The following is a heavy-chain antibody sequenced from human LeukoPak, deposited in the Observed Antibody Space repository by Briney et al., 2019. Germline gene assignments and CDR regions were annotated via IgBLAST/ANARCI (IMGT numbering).Heavy chain of an antibody. Sequence: GESLKISCKSSGYSFTSYWIGWVRQMSGKGLELIGIIYPGDSDTRYSPSFQGQVTISADKSISTAYLQWSSLKASDTAMYYCARPVMATGELDYWGQGNLVTVSS. V-gene: IGHV5-51*01. CDR3: ARPVMATGELDY. D-gene: IGHD7-27*01. J-gene: IGHJ4*02. CDR1: GYSFTSYW. CDR2: IYPGDSDT.